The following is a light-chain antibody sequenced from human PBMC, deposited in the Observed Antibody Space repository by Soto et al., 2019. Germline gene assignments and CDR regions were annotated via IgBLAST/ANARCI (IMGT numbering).Light chain of an antibody. CDR1: QSISRN. Sequence: EIVMTQSPASLSVSPGERATLSCRASQSISRNLAWYQQKPGLAPRLLIYGTSTRATGFPARFNGSGSGTEFTLTISSLQSEDLAVYYCQQYNNWPRTFGQGTKVEIK. V-gene: IGKV3-15*01. CDR2: GTS. CDR3: QQYNNWPRT. J-gene: IGKJ1*01.